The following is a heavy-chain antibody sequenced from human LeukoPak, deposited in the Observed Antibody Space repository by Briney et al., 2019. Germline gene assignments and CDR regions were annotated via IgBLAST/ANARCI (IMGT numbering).Heavy chain of an antibody. Sequence: SETLSLTCAVYGGSFSGYFWSWIRQPPGKGLQWIGEINHSGSTNYNPSLKSRVTISVDTSKNQFSLRLSSVTAADTAVYYCASVSPGYGSYYFDYWGQGTLVTVSS. CDR2: INHSGST. J-gene: IGHJ4*02. CDR3: ASVSPGYGSYYFDY. CDR1: GGSFSGYF. V-gene: IGHV4-34*01. D-gene: IGHD3-10*01.